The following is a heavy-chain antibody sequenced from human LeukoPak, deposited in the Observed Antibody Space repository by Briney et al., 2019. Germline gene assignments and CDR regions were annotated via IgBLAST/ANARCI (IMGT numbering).Heavy chain of an antibody. CDR3: AISITSRPNLYYFDH. D-gene: IGHD6-6*01. J-gene: IGHJ4*02. Sequence: ASVKVSCKASGYTFASNGISWVRQAPGQGLEWMGWISVYNGNTKYAQELQDRVTMTTDTSSNTAYMELRSLRSDDTAVYYCAISITSRPNLYYFDHWGQGTLVTVSS. CDR2: ISVYNGNT. V-gene: IGHV1-18*01. CDR1: GYTFASNG.